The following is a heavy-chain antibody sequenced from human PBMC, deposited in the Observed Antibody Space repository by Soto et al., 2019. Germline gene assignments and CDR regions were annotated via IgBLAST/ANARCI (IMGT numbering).Heavy chain of an antibody. CDR1: GFTFSSYS. D-gene: IGHD6-19*01. CDR2: ISSSSSYI. Sequence: GGSLRLSCAASGFTFSSYSMNWVRQAPGKGLEWVSSISSSSSYIYYADSVKGRFTISRDNAKNSLYLQMNSLRAEDTAVYYCARERNQWLSRGAFDIWGQGTMVTVSS. V-gene: IGHV3-21*01. CDR3: ARERNQWLSRGAFDI. J-gene: IGHJ3*02.